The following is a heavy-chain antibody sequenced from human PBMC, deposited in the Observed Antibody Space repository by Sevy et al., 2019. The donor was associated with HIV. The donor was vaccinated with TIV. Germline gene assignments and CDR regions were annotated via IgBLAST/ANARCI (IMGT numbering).Heavy chain of an antibody. Sequence: SETLSLTCTVSGGSISSYYWSWIRQPPGKGLEWIGYIYYSGSTNYNPSLKSRVTISVDTSKNQFSLKLSSVTAADTAVYYCADLGYCSGGSCYSGVDYWGQGTLVTVSS. CDR1: GGSISSYY. CDR3: ADLGYCSGGSCYSGVDY. D-gene: IGHD2-15*01. V-gene: IGHV4-59*13. J-gene: IGHJ4*02. CDR2: IYYSGST.